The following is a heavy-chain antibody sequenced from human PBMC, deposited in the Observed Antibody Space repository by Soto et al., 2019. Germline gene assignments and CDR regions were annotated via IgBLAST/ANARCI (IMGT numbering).Heavy chain of an antibody. CDR3: AKATIRFLEWLSVPYHDAFGI. CDR2: ISGSGGST. V-gene: IGHV3-23*01. J-gene: IGHJ3*02. CDR1: GFTFSSYA. D-gene: IGHD3-3*01. Sequence: GGSLRLSCAASGFTFSSYAMSWVRQAPGKGLEWVSAISGSGGSTYYADSVKGRFTISRDNSKNTLYLQMNSLRAEDTAVYYCAKATIRFLEWLSVPYHDAFGIWGQGTMVTVSS.